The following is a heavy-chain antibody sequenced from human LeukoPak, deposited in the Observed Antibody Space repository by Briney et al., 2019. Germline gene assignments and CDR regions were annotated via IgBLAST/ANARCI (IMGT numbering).Heavy chain of an antibody. CDR2: IYSGGST. D-gene: IGHD2-15*01. CDR3: ARDLIVEGSDWFDP. Sequence: PGGSLRLSCAASGFTVSSNYMSWVRQAPGKGLEWVSVIYSGGSTYYADSVKGRFTISRDNSKNTLYLQMNSLRAEDTAVYYCARDLIVEGSDWFDPWGQGTLVTVSS. J-gene: IGHJ5*02. CDR1: GFTVSSNY. V-gene: IGHV3-53*01.